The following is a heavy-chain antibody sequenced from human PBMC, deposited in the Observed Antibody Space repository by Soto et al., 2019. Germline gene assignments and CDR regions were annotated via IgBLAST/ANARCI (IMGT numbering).Heavy chain of an antibody. V-gene: IGHV4-30-2*01. CDR3: AREATATGYFDY. CDR2: IYHSGST. J-gene: IGHJ4*02. CDR1: GGSISSGGYS. Sequence: TLSLTCAVSGGSISSGGYSWSWIRQPPGKGLEWIGYIYHSGSTYYNPSLKSRVTISVDRSKNQFSLKLSSVTAADTAVYYCAREATATGYFDYWAREPWSPSPQ. D-gene: IGHD4-4*01.